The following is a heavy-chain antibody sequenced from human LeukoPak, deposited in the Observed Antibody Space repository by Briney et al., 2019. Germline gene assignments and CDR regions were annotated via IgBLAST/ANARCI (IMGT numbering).Heavy chain of an antibody. Sequence: KASETLSLTCTVSGGSISSYYWSWIRQPPGKGLEWIGEINHSGSTNYNPSLKSRVTISVDTSKNQFSLKLSSVTAADTAVYYCARGRPGYSSSSRPYYFDYWGQGTLVTVSS. V-gene: IGHV4-34*01. CDR2: INHSGST. D-gene: IGHD6-6*01. J-gene: IGHJ4*02. CDR1: GGSISSYY. CDR3: ARGRPGYSSSSRPYYFDY.